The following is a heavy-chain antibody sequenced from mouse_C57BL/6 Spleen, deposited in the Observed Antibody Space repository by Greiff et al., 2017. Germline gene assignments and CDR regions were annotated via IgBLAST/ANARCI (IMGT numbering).Heavy chain of an antibody. CDR3: ARFGITTVVATDY. CDR2: IYPGDGDT. V-gene: IGHV1-80*01. Sequence: VQLQQSGAELVKPGASVKISCKASGYAFSSYWMNWVQQRPGKGLEWIGQIYPGDGDTNYNGKFKGKATLTADKSSSKAYMQLSSLTSEDSAIYFCARFGITTVVATDYWGQGTTLTVSS. CDR1: GYAFSSYW. J-gene: IGHJ2*01. D-gene: IGHD1-1*01.